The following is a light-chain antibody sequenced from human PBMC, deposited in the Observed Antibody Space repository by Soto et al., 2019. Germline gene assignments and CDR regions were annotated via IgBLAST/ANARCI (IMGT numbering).Light chain of an antibody. J-gene: IGLJ3*02. Sequence: QSALTQPASVSGSPGQSITISCAGTTSDVGGYNYFSWYQQYPGKAPKFMIFEVSNRPSGVSNRFSGSKSGNTASLTISGLQADDEADYYCSSYTSSGTWVFGGGTKLTVL. V-gene: IGLV2-14*01. CDR1: TSDVGGYNY. CDR3: SSYTSSGTWV. CDR2: EVS.